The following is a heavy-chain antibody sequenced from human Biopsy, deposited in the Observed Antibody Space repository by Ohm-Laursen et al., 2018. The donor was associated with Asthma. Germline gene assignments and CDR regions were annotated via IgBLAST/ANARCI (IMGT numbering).Heavy chain of an antibody. J-gene: IGHJ5*02. D-gene: IGHD6-13*01. CDR3: ARGQKSAGDRWFDP. CDR1: GYTFIGCH. V-gene: IGHV1-2*06. CDR2: INPNSGGT. Sequence: ASVKVSCKAYGYTFIGCHIHWMRQAPGQGLEWTGRINPNSGGTNYAQKFQGRVTMTRDTSISTACMEVRRLRSDDTAVYYCARGQKSAGDRWFDPWGQGTLVTVSS.